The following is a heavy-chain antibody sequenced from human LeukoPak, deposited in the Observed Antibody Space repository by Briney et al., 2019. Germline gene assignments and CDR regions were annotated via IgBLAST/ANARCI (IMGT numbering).Heavy chain of an antibody. CDR2: IIPIFGTA. Sequence: SVKVSCKASGGTFSSYAISWVRQAPGQRLEWMGGIIPIFGTANYAQKFQGRVTITADESTSTAYMELSSLRSEDTAVYYCARGSIVVVPAAPYYYYGMDVWGQGTTVTVSS. D-gene: IGHD2-2*01. J-gene: IGHJ6*02. CDR3: ARGSIVVVPAAPYYYYGMDV. V-gene: IGHV1-69*01. CDR1: GGTFSSYA.